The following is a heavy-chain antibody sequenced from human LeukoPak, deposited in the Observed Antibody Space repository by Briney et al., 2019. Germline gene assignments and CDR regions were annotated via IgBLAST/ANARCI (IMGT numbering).Heavy chain of an antibody. CDR3: AKDRRELDVFDI. V-gene: IGHV3-23*01. CDR2: ISGSGRTT. Sequence: PGGSLRLSCAASGFTLNTYWLHWVRQAPGKGLVWVSGISGSGRTTYYADSVKGRFTISRDNSKNTLFVQMNSLRAEDTAVYYCAKDRRELDVFDIWGQGTMVTVSS. CDR1: GFTLNTYW. J-gene: IGHJ3*02.